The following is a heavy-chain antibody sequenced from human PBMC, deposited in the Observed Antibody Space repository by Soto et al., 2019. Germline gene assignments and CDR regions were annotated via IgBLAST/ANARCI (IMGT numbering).Heavy chain of an antibody. D-gene: IGHD1-26*01. CDR2: ISTYNGDT. Sequence: ASVKVSCKASGFTFTSYFMHWVRQAPGQGLEWMGWISTYNGDTNSAQKFQGRVTMTADTSTGTAYMELMSLKSDDTAVYYCARQGSWPYYYYGLDVWGQGTTVTVSS. V-gene: IGHV1-18*04. CDR3: ARQGSWPYYYYGLDV. J-gene: IGHJ6*02. CDR1: GFTFTSYF.